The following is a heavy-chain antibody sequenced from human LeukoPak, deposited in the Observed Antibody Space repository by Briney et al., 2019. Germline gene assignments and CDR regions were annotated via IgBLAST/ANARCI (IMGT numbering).Heavy chain of an antibody. CDR1: GGSIRSTSYY. Sequence: SETLSLTCTVSGGSIRSTSYYWAWIRQLPGKGLEWIGGVYYSGTIYYNPSLKSRVTISVDTSRNQFSLKLSSETAADTTVYYCARLTTVVCSSPTCYVDYWGQGTLVTVSS. J-gene: IGHJ4*02. V-gene: IGHV4-39*01. CDR2: VYYSGTI. CDR3: ARLTTVVCSSPTCYVDY. D-gene: IGHD2-2*01.